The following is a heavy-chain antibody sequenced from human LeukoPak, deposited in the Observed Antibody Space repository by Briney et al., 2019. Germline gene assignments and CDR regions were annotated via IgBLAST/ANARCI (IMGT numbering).Heavy chain of an antibody. CDR3: ARGRWDGYEDSQYYYYMDV. CDR2: IYYSGST. D-gene: IGHD5-12*01. J-gene: IGHJ6*03. CDR1: GGSISSPSYY. V-gene: IGHV4-39*07. Sequence: SETLSLTCTVSGGSISSPSYYWGWVRQSPGKGLDWIGSIYYSGSTYYNPSLKSRVTISSDTSRSQFSMEMSSVTAADTAVYYCARGRWDGYEDSQYYYYMDVWGKGNTVTVSS.